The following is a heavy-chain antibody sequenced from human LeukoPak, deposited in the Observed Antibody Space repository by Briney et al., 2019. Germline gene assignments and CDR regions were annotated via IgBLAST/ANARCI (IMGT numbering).Heavy chain of an antibody. CDR2: IIPIFGTA. V-gene: IGHV1-69*05. D-gene: IGHD2-2*01. CDR3: ASVGREPAAIGGGEDYYMDV. CDR1: GGTFSSYA. J-gene: IGHJ6*03. Sequence: ASVKVSCKASGGTFSSYAISWVRQAPGQGLEWMGGIIPIFGTANYAQKFQGRVTITTDESTSTAYMELSSLRSEDTAVYYCASVGREPAAIGGGEDYYMDVWGKGTTVTVSS.